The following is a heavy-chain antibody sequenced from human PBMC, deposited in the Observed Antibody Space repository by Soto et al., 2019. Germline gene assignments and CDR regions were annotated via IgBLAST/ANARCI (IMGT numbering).Heavy chain of an antibody. CDR3: ARSFRGAIDY. D-gene: IGHD3-10*01. V-gene: IGHV4-31*03. CDR1: GGSISSGGYY. CDR2: TYYSGST. J-gene: IGHJ4*02. Sequence: SETLSLTCTVSGGSISSGGYYWSWIRQHPGKGLEWIGYTYYSGSTYYNPSLKSRVTISVDTSKNQFSLKLSSVTAADTAVYYCARSFRGAIDYWGQGTLVTVSS.